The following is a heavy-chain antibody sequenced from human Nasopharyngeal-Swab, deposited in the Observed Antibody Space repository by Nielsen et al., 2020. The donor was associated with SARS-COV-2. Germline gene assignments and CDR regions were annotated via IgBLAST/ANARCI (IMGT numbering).Heavy chain of an antibody. CDR3: AREAAAGIVYGMDV. D-gene: IGHD6-13*01. Sequence: ASVKVSCKASGYTFTSNILHWARRAPGQGLEWVGWINTSSGDPTYAQGFTGRYVLSLDTSVSTAYLQISSLKAEDTAVYYCAREAAAGIVYGMDVWGQGTTVTVSS. CDR1: GYTFTSNI. V-gene: IGHV7-4-1*02. CDR2: INTSSGDP. J-gene: IGHJ6*02.